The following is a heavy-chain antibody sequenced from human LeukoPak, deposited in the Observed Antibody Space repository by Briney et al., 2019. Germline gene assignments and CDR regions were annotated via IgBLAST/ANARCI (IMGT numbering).Heavy chain of an antibody. CDR1: GFTLSNYG. J-gene: IGHJ3*02. D-gene: IGHD6-13*01. V-gene: IGHV3-23*01. CDR2: ISGSGGST. CDR3: ARVPPYSSRLADAFDI. Sequence: GGSLRLSCAVSGFTLSNYGMSWVRQAPGKGLEWVAGISGSGGSTNYADSVKGRFTISRDNAKNSLYLQMNSLRAEDTAVYYCARVPPYSSRLADAFDIWGQGTMVTVSS.